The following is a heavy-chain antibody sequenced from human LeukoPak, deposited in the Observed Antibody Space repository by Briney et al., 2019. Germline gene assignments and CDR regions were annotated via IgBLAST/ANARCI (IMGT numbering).Heavy chain of an antibody. CDR3: AANRYYYDSSGYTFDY. J-gene: IGHJ4*02. Sequence: ASVKVSCKASGYTFTSYGISWVRQAPGQGLEWMGGIIPIFGTANYAQKFQGRVTITADESTSTAYMELSSLRSEDTAVYYCAANRYYYDSSGYTFDYWGQGTLVTVSS. CDR2: IIPIFGTA. CDR1: GYTFTSYG. D-gene: IGHD3-22*01. V-gene: IGHV1-69*13.